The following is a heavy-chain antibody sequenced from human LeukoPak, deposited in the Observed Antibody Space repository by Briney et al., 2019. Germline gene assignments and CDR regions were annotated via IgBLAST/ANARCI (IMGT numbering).Heavy chain of an antibody. CDR3: ARSNPNRNAPDL. Sequence: GGSLSPSCAASGFTLNSYLMSWVRQAPGRGLEWVANIKKDGSEESYLDSVNGRFTVSRDNAKNSLFLQMNSLRGEDTAVYYCARSNPNRNAPDLRGQG. CDR1: GFTLNSYL. V-gene: IGHV3-7*01. J-gene: IGHJ4*01. CDR2: IKKDGSEE. D-gene: IGHD1-14*01.